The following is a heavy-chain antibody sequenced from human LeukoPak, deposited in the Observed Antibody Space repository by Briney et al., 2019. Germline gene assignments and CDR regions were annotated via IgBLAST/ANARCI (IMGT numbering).Heavy chain of an antibody. J-gene: IGHJ6*03. D-gene: IGHD2-2*02. CDR2: ISSSSSTI. CDR1: GFTFSSYS. CDR3: ARIRGCSSTSCYTGYYYYYYMDV. Sequence: GGSLRLSCAASGFTFSSYSMNWVRQAPGKGLEWVSYISSSSSTIYYADSVKGRFTISRDNAKNSLYLQMNSLRAEDTAVYYCARIRGCSSTSCYTGYYYYYYMDVWGKGTTVTVSS. V-gene: IGHV3-48*01.